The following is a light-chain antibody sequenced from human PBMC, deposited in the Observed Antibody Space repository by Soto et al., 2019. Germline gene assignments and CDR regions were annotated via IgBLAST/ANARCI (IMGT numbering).Light chain of an antibody. J-gene: IGLJ3*02. CDR3: SAYTARSTLV. CDR1: SSDVGAYKY. Sequence: QSALTQPASVSGSPGQSITISCTGTSSDVGAYKYVSWYQQQAGKSPRLMIYEVNNRPSGVSNRFSGSKSGNTASLTISGLQSEDEGDYYCSAYTARSTLVFGGGTKLTVL. CDR2: EVN. V-gene: IGLV2-14*01.